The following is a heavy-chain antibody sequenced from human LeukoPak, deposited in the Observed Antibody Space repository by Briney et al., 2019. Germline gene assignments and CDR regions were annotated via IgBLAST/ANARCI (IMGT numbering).Heavy chain of an antibody. CDR2: VDPEDGER. D-gene: IGHD1-26*01. J-gene: IGHJ4*02. V-gene: IGHV1-69-2*01. CDR1: GYTFTDNY. CDR3: ATIRVGASQLFDY. Sequence: ATVKISCKASGYTFTDNYIHWVQPAPGKGLEWMGRVDPEDGERIYAEKFQGRVTITADTSTDTAYMELSSLRTEDTAVYYCATIRVGASQLFDYWGQGTLATVSS.